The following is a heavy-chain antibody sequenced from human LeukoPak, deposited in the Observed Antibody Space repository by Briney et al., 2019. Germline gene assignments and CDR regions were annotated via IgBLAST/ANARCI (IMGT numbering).Heavy chain of an antibody. CDR3: ARGHYGLED. CDR1: RFTIGSYW. Sequence: GGSLRLSCAPSRFTIGSYWMSWVRQPPGKGLEWVASVNRDGSEKYLLDSVKGRFATSKDNARNSLYLQMNSLRAEDTAVYYCARGHYGLEDWGQGTTVTVS. V-gene: IGHV3-7*01. J-gene: IGHJ6*02. CDR2: VNRDGSEK.